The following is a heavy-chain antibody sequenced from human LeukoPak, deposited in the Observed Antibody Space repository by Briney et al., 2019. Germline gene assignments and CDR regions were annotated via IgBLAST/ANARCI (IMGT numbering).Heavy chain of an antibody. CDR2: ISATSNYI. Sequence: GGSLRLSCAASGFTFSSYSMNWVRQAPGKGLEWVSSISATSNYIYYADSVKGRFTISRDNAKNSLYLQMHSLRAEDTAVYYCARDTSGYTFDDWGQGTLVTVSS. D-gene: IGHD5-18*01. J-gene: IGHJ4*02. CDR3: ARDTSGYTFDD. CDR1: GFTFSSYS. V-gene: IGHV3-21*01.